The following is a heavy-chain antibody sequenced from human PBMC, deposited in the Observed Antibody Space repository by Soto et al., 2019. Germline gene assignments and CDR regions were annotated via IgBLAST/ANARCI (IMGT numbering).Heavy chain of an antibody. D-gene: IGHD6-13*01. J-gene: IGHJ4*02. CDR2: IKEDGSEK. V-gene: IGHV3-7*03. CDR1: GFTFSTSW. Sequence: GGSLRLSCAASGFTFSTSWMNWVRQAPGKGLEWVAGIKEDGSEKYYVDSVKGRFTISKDNAENSLELHMNRLRVEDTAVYYCARAASSSWPFDYWGQGTLVTVSS. CDR3: ARAASSSWPFDY.